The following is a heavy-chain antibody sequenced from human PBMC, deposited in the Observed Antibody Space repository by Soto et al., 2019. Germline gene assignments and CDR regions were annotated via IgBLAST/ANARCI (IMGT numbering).Heavy chain of an antibody. CDR3: AKAGRWLQLLDY. J-gene: IGHJ4*02. Sequence: GGSLRLSCAASGFTFSSYGMHWVRQAPGKGLEWVAVISYDGSNKYYADSVKGRFTISRDNSKNTLYLQMNSLRAEDTAVYYCAKAGRWLQLLDYWGQGTLVTVSS. V-gene: IGHV3-30*18. CDR2: ISYDGSNK. D-gene: IGHD5-12*01. CDR1: GFTFSSYG.